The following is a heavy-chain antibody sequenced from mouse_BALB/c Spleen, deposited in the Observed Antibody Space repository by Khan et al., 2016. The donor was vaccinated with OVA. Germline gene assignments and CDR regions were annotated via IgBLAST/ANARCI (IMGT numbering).Heavy chain of an antibody. V-gene: IGHV3-2*02. CDR2: ISYNGCT. CDR3: ARTARIKY. CDR1: GYSITSGSG. D-gene: IGHD1-2*01. Sequence: VQLQESGPGLAKPSQSLSLTCTVTGYSITSGSGWNWIRQFPGNKLEWMGYISYNGCTNYNPSFKSRISITRDTSKNQFFLQVNSVTTEDTATYYCARTARIKYWGQGTTLTVSS. J-gene: IGHJ2*01.